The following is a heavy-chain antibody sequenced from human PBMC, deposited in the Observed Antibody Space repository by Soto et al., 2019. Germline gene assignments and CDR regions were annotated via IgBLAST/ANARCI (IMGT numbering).Heavy chain of an antibody. J-gene: IGHJ4*02. Sequence: PSETLSLTCTVSGGSMNNNYWSWIRQPPGKGLEWIGWIHYGGHSSYNPSLMSRVSISVDTSKNQFSLKVTSVTAADTAVYYCARVPDYWGQGTLVTVSS. CDR2: IHYGGHS. V-gene: IGHV4-59*08. CDR1: GGSMNNNY. CDR3: ARVPDY.